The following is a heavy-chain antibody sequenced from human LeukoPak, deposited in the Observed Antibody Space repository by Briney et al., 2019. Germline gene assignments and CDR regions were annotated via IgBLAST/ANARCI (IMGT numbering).Heavy chain of an antibody. D-gene: IGHD4-17*01. CDR2: IYSGGST. V-gene: IGHV3-66*01. CDR1: GFTDSSNY. CDR3: ASSGYGDYALDY. J-gene: IGHJ4*02. Sequence: GGSLRLSCAASGFTDSSNYMSWLRQASGKALEWVSVIYSGGSTYYADSVKGRFTISRDNSKNTLYLQMNSLRAEDTAVYYCASSGYGDYALDYWGQGTLVTVSS.